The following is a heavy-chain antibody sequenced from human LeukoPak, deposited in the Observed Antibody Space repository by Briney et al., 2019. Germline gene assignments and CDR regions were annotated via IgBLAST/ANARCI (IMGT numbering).Heavy chain of an antibody. CDR2: ISWNSGSI. CDR1: GFTFDDYA. V-gene: IGHV3-9*01. CDR3: AREASGNYHVFDS. Sequence: PGRSLRLSCAASGFTFDDYAMHWVRQAPGKGLEWVSGISWNSGSIGYADAVKGRFTISRDNAKKSVYLEMTDLRAEDNAVYYCAREASGNYHVFDSWGQGTLVTVSS. D-gene: IGHD1-26*01. J-gene: IGHJ4*02.